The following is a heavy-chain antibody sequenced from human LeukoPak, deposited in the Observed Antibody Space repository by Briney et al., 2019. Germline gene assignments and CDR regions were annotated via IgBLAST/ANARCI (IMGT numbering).Heavy chain of an antibody. D-gene: IGHD3-3*01. CDR2: IYHSGST. V-gene: IGHV4-59*01. CDR1: GGSIIGYY. CDR3: ARSRVWSDYWGYFDY. Sequence: TSQTLPLTCTVSGGSIIGYYWNWVRQPPGKGLDWIGYIYHSGSTNYNPSLKSRVTISVDTSKTQISLKLRAVTAADTAVYYCARSRVWSDYWGYFDYWGQGTLVTVSS. J-gene: IGHJ4*02.